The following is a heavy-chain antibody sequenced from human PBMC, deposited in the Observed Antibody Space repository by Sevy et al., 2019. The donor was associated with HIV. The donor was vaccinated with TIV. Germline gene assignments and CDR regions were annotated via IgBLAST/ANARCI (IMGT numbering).Heavy chain of an antibody. J-gene: IGHJ4*02. Sequence: GGSLRLSCAASGFTFSSYAMSWVRQAPGKGLEWVSVISGNGGYTYYADSVKGRFTISRDTSKNTLYLQMNSLRAEDTAVYYCGKGSTSSSEVGYFDYWGQGTLVTVSS. D-gene: IGHD2-2*01. CDR3: GKGSTSSSEVGYFDY. CDR1: GFTFSSYA. CDR2: ISGNGGYT. V-gene: IGHV3-23*01.